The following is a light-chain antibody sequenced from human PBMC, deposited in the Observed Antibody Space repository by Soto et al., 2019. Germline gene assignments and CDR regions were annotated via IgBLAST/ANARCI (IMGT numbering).Light chain of an antibody. V-gene: IGKV1-33*01. CDR1: QGIRHY. J-gene: IGKJ5*01. CDR2: EAS. CDR3: QQYDDLPIT. Sequence: DIQMTQSPSSLPASVGDRVTITCRASQGIRHYLAWYQQKPGKVPKLLIYEASNLQSGVPSRFRGSGSGTEFSFNITSLQPEDVATYYCQQYDDLPITFGQGTRLEIK.